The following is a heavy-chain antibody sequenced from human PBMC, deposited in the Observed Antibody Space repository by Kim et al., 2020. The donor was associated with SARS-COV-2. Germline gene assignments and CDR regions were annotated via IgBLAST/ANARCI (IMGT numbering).Heavy chain of an antibody. J-gene: IGHJ4*02. V-gene: IGHV4-39*01. Sequence: SETLSLTCTVSGGSISSSSYYWGWIRQPPGKGLEWIGSIYYSGSTYYNPSLKSRVTISVDTSKNQFSLKLSSVTAADTAVYYCARHSHIVVVTASGIIDYWGQGTLVTVSS. CDR1: GGSISSSSYY. CDR3: ARHSHIVVVTASGIIDY. D-gene: IGHD2-21*02. CDR2: IYYSGST.